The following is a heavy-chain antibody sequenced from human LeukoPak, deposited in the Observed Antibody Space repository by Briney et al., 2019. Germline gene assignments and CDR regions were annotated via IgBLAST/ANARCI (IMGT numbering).Heavy chain of an antibody. D-gene: IGHD6-19*01. J-gene: IGHJ5*02. CDR3: VRGRYSSGWFKDKNWFDP. Sequence: SETLSLTCAVSGVAISRGGYAWNWIRQPPGKGLEWIAYIYHSGTTYYNPSLKSRATISVDTSKNPFSLKLSSVTAADTAVYYCVRGRYSSGWFKDKNWFDPWGQGIPVTVSS. V-gene: IGHV4-30-4*07. CDR1: GVAISRGGYA. CDR2: IYHSGTT.